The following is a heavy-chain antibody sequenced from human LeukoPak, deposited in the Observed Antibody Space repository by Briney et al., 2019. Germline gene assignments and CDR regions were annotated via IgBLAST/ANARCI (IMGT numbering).Heavy chain of an antibody. CDR3: ARELWFVNSPRCWRDP. D-gene: IGHD2-21*01. CDR2: ILRSGNC. CDR1: ADSISSSDYS. V-gene: IGHV4-30-2*01. J-gene: IGHJ5*02. Sequence: SETLSPTCAVSADSISSSDYSWTWIRQPSGKGLEWIGYILRSGNCYYNPSLKSRVAIYVDKSKFQFYLRLTSVPAADRAEYYFARELWFVNSPRCWRDPWGQGTRVSVFS.